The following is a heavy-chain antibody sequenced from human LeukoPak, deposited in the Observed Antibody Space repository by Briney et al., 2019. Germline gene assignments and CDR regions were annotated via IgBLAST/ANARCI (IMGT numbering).Heavy chain of an antibody. D-gene: IGHD3-3*01. J-gene: IGHJ4*02. CDR2: IIPIFGTA. CDR1: GGTFSSYA. CDR3: ARERGRLRFLEWFFDY. Sequence: SVKVSCKASGGTFSSYAISWVRQAPGQGLEWMGRIIPIFGTANYAQRFQGRVTITTDESTSTAYMELSSLRSEDTAVYYCARERGRLRFLEWFFDYWGQGTLVTVSS. V-gene: IGHV1-69*05.